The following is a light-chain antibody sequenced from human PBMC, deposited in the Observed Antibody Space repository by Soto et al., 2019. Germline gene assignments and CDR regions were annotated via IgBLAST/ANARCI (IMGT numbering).Light chain of an antibody. CDR3: SSYTSTGTLIV. Sequence: QSALTQPASVSGSPGQSITISCSGSSGDIGGYNFVSWYQHLPGKAPKLIIFEVRFRPSGVSNRFSGSKSGDTASLTISKLLPEDEADYYCSSYTSTGTLIVFGGGTKLTAL. V-gene: IGLV2-14*01. J-gene: IGLJ2*01. CDR2: EVR. CDR1: SGDIGGYNF.